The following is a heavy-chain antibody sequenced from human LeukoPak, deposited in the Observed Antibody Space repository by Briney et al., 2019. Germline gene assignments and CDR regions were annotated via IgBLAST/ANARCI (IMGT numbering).Heavy chain of an antibody. CDR2: ISSSGSTI. D-gene: IGHD3-22*01. CDR3: ERTNYYDSSGYYY. CDR1: GFTFSDYY. V-gene: IGHV3-11*01. J-gene: IGHJ4*02. Sequence: GGSLRLSCAASGFTFSDYYMSWIRQAPGKGLEWVSYISSSGSTIYYADSVKGRFTISRDNAKNSMYLQMSSLRAEDTDVYNCERTNYYDSSGYYYWGQGTLVTVSS.